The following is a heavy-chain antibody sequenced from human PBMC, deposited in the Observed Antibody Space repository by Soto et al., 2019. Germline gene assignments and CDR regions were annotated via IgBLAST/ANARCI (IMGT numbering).Heavy chain of an antibody. V-gene: IGHV1-3*01. CDR2: INAGNGNT. Sequence: QVQLVQSGAEVKKPGASVKVSCKASGYTFTSYAMHWVRQAPGQRLEWMGWINAGNGNTKYSQKFQGRVTITRDTSASTVYMGLSSLRSEDTAVYYCARADYYYLDYWGQGTLVTVSS. D-gene: IGHD3-10*01. CDR1: GYTFTSYA. J-gene: IGHJ4*02. CDR3: ARADYYYLDY.